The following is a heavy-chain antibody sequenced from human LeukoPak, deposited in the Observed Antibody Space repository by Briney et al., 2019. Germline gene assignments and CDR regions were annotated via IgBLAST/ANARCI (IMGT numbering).Heavy chain of an antibody. CDR1: GFTFSSYG. V-gene: IGHV3-23*01. D-gene: IGHD3-22*01. CDR2: ISGSGGST. J-gene: IGHJ4*02. CDR3: AKLAHYDSSGPLAY. Sequence: GGSLRLSCAASGFTFSSYGMHWVRQAPGKGLEWVSAISGSGGSTYYADSVKGRFTISRDNSKNTLYLQMNSLRAEDTAVYYCAKLAHYDSSGPLAYWGQGTLVTVSS.